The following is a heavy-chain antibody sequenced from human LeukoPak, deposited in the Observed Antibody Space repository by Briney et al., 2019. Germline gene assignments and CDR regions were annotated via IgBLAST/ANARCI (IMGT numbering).Heavy chain of an antibody. V-gene: IGHV3-30*03. CDR2: ISYDGSNK. D-gene: IGHD6-19*01. CDR1: GFTFSSYG. Sequence: PGRSLRLSCAASGFTFSSYGMHWVRQAPGKGLEWVAVISYDGSNKYYADSVKGRFTISRDNSKNTLYLQMNSLRAEDTAVYYCARGSGHTIDYWGQGTLVTVSS. J-gene: IGHJ4*02. CDR3: ARGSGHTIDY.